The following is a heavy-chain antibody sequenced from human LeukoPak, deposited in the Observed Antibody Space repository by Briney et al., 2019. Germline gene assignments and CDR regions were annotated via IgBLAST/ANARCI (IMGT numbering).Heavy chain of an antibody. Sequence: GGSLRLSCAATGFTFSSYSMNWVRQAPGKGLEWVSSISSSSSYIYYADSVKGRFTISRDNAKNSLYLQMNSLRAEDTAVYYCARDDNVVDQGHYYYYMDVWGKGTTVTVSS. CDR2: ISSSSSYI. J-gene: IGHJ6*03. V-gene: IGHV3-21*01. D-gene: IGHD2-15*01. CDR3: ARDDNVVDQGHYYYYMDV. CDR1: GFTFSSYS.